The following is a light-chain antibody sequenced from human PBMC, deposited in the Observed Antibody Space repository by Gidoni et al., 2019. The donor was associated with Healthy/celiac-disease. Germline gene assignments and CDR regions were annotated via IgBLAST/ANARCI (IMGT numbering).Light chain of an antibody. CDR1: QRVLYSSNNKNY. CDR3: QQYYSTSCS. CDR2: WAS. V-gene: IGKV4-1*01. J-gene: IGKJ2*04. Sequence: DIVMTQSPDSLAVSLGERATINCKSSQRVLYSSNNKNYLAWYQQKPGQPPKLLIYWASTRESGVPDRFSGSGSGTDFTLTISSLQAEDVAVYYCQQYYSTSCSFGQGTKLEIK.